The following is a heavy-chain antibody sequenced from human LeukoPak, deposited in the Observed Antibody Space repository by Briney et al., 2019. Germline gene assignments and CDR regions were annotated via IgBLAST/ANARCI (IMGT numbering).Heavy chain of an antibody. Sequence: GGSLRLSCAASGFTFSSYEMNWVRQAPGKGLEWVSAISDSGGSAYYADSVKGRFTISRDNSKNTLYLQMNSLRAEDTAVYYCAKDRGYGDSFDYWGQGTLVTVSS. CDR2: ISDSGGSA. CDR3: AKDRGYGDSFDY. D-gene: IGHD4-17*01. V-gene: IGHV3-23*01. J-gene: IGHJ4*02. CDR1: GFTFSSYE.